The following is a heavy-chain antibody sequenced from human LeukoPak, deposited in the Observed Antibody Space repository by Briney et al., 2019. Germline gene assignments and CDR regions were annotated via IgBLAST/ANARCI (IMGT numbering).Heavy chain of an antibody. D-gene: IGHD2-15*01. V-gene: IGHV4-59*01. CDR2: IYYSGST. Sequence: SVTLSLTCTVSGGSISSYYWSWIRQPPGKGLEWIGYIYYSGSTYYNPSLKSRVTISVDTSKNQFSLKLSSVTAADTAVYYCARSDSGGRFYYYYYMDVWGKGTTVTVSS. CDR3: ARSDSGGRFYYYYYMDV. CDR1: GGSISSYY. J-gene: IGHJ6*03.